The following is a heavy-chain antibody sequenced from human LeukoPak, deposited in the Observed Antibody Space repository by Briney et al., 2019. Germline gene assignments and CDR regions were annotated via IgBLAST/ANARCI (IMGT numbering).Heavy chain of an antibody. D-gene: IGHD1-26*01. V-gene: IGHV4-4*02. Sequence: SETLSLTCAVSGGSISSSNWWSWVRQPPGKGLEWIGQIYHSGSTNYNPSLKSRVTFSVDKSKNQFSLKLSSVTAADTAVYYCARGPSIVGAPERGIYFDYWGQGTLVTVSS. CDR1: GGSISSSNW. J-gene: IGHJ4*02. CDR2: IYHSGST. CDR3: ARGPSIVGAPERGIYFDY.